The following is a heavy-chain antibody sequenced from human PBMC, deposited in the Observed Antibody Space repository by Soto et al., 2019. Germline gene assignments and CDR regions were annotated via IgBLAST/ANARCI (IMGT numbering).Heavy chain of an antibody. Sequence: SLRLSCAASGFTFSSYAMSWVRQAPWKGLEWVSAISGSGGSTYYADSVKGRFTISRDNSKNTLYLQMNSLRAEDTAVYYCAKGRRYYDFWSGYYYDYWGQGTLVTVSS. CDR3: AKGRRYYDFWSGYYYDY. J-gene: IGHJ4*02. V-gene: IGHV3-23*01. CDR2: ISGSGGST. D-gene: IGHD3-3*01. CDR1: GFTFSSYA.